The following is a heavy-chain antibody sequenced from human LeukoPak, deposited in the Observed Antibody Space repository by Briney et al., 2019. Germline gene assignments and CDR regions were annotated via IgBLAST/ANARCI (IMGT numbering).Heavy chain of an antibody. CDR3: ARGWRILTGPADY. CDR1: GFTFGSYW. J-gene: IGHJ4*02. CDR2: INSDGSST. V-gene: IGHV3-74*01. D-gene: IGHD3-9*01. Sequence: PGGSLRLSCAASGFTFGSYWMHWVRQAPGRGLVWVSRINSDGSSTSYADSVKGRFTISRDNAKNTLYLQMNSLRAEDTAVYYCARGWRILTGPADYWGQGTLVTVSS.